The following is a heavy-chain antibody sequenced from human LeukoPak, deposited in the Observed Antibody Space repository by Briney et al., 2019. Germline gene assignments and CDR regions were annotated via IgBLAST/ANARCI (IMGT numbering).Heavy chain of an antibody. J-gene: IGHJ6*03. D-gene: IGHD3-22*01. CDR3: ARARMIAEMDYYYYMDV. CDR1: GFTFSSYS. V-gene: IGHV3-21*01. Sequence: PGGSLRLSCAASGFTFSSYSMNWVRQAPGKGLEWVSSISSSSSYIYYADSVKGRFTISRDNAKNSLYLQMNSLRAEDTAVYYCARARMIAEMDYYYYMDVWGKGTTATVSS. CDR2: ISSSSSYI.